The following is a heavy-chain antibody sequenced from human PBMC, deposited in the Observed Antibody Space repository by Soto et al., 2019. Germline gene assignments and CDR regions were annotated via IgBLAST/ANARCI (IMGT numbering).Heavy chain of an antibody. V-gene: IGHV3-21*01. CDR1: GFIFSSYN. CDR3: ARDVVGATMRYGMDV. Sequence: EVQLVESGGGLVKPGGSLRLSCSASGFIFSSYNMNWVRQAPGKGLEWVSSISSGSSNIYYADSVKGRFTISRDNAENSLYLQMNSLRAEDTAVYYCARDVVGATMRYGMDVWGQGTTVTVSS. J-gene: IGHJ6*02. CDR2: ISSGSSNI. D-gene: IGHD1-26*01.